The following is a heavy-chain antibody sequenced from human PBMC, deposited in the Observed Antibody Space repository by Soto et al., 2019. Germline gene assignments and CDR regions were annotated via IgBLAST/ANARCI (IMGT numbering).Heavy chain of an antibody. V-gene: IGHV1-69*01. Sequence: QVQLVQSGAEVKKPVSSVKVSCKTSRDTFNKYAFNWVRQAPGQGLEWMGWIIPIFSSRNYAEKSQGRVTITADDSTSTAYMELRSLRFADTAVYYGARGEAYLGVWGQGPTVHVSS. J-gene: IGHJ6*02. CDR3: ARGEAYLGV. D-gene: IGHD3-16*01. CDR1: RDTFNKYA. CDR2: IIPIFSSR.